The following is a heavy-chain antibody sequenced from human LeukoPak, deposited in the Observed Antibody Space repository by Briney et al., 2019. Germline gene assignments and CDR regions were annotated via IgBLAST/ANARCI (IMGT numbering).Heavy chain of an antibody. D-gene: IGHD6-13*01. CDR1: GYTLTGYY. CDR3: ARSARPAGTGDYYYYYYMDV. Sequence: ASVKVSCKASGYTLTGYYMHWVRQAPGQGLEWMGWINPNSGGTNYAQKFQGRVTMTRDTSISTAYMELSRLRSDDTAVYYCARSARPAGTGDYYYYYYMDVWGKGTTVTVSS. J-gene: IGHJ6*03. CDR2: INPNSGGT. V-gene: IGHV1-2*02.